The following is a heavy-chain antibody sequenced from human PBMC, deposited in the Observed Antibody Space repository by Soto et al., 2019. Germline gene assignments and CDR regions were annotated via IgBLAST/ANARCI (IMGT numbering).Heavy chain of an antibody. CDR2: ISHSGNT. J-gene: IGHJ5*02. V-gene: IGHV4-31*01. CDR1: GDSISSGAYF. Sequence: QVQLQESGPGLVQPSQTLSLTCSVSGDSISSGAYFWSWIRHLPGKGLEWLGSISHSGNTFLRPSLRNELSMSMDTSQNRFSLKLTSVTVADTAVYYCVRLHCNDALCTFPAWFDPWGRGTQVTVSS. D-gene: IGHD2-8*01. CDR3: VRLHCNDALCTFPAWFDP.